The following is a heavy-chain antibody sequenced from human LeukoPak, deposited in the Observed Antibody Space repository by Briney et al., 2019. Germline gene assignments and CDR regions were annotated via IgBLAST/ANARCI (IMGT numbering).Heavy chain of an antibody. CDR2: ITASGGST. CDR1: GYMFSNAY. Sequence: GGSLRLSCEISGYMFSNAYLNWVRQPPGKGLEWVSAITASGGSTYYADFVKGRFTISRDNSKNTLYLEMNSLRGEDTAVYYCALNSEGRGSRYGMDVWGQGTTVTVS. D-gene: IGHD1-26*01. J-gene: IGHJ6*02. CDR3: ALNSEGRGSRYGMDV. V-gene: IGHV3-23*01.